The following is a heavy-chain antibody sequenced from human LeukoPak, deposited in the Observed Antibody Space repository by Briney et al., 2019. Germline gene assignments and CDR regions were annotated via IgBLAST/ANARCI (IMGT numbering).Heavy chain of an antibody. CDR2: IYPGDSDT. V-gene: IGHV5-51*01. Sequence: GESLKISCKGSGYSFTSYWIGWVRQMPGKGLEWTGIIYPGDSDTRYSPSFQGQVTISADKSISTAYLQWSSLKASDTAMYYCARRGYYYDTKGAFDIWGQGTMVTVSS. CDR3: ARRGYYYDTKGAFDI. D-gene: IGHD3-22*01. CDR1: GYSFTSYW. J-gene: IGHJ3*02.